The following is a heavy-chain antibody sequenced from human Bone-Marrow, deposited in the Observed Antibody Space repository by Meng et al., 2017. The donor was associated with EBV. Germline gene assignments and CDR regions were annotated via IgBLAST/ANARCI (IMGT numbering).Heavy chain of an antibody. J-gene: IGHJ6*02. CDR3: ARVRDGSGRGYYYYYGMDV. CDR2: ISSSSSYI. CDR1: GFPFSSYS. D-gene: IGHD3-10*01. V-gene: IGHV3-21*01. Sequence: EVQLVESGGGLVKPGGSLRLSCSSSGFPFSSYSMNWVRQAPGKGLEWVSSISSSSSYIYYADSVKGRFTISRDNAKNSLYLQMNSLRAEDTAVYYCARVRDGSGRGYYYYYGMDVWGQGTTVTVSS.